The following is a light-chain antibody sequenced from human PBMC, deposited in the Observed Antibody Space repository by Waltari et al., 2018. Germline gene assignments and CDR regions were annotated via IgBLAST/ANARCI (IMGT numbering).Light chain of an antibody. J-gene: IGLJ3*02. CDR2: VNRDGSH. CDR1: SGHSSNI. V-gene: IGLV4-69*01. Sequence: QLVLPQSPSASASLGASVKLTCTLSSGHSSNIIAWLQQQPGKGPRYLMQVNRDGSHRKGDEIPDRFSGSSSGAERYLTISSLQSEDEADYYCETGGHGTWVFGGGTKLTVL. CDR3: ETGGHGTWV.